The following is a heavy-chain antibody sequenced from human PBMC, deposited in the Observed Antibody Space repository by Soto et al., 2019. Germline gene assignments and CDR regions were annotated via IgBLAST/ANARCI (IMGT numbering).Heavy chain of an antibody. CDR1: RFTFSSYS. D-gene: IGHD1-26*01. J-gene: IGHJ3*01. V-gene: IGHV3-21*01. CDR3: ARDREGVGAGLF. CDR2: ISSSSSYI. Sequence: EVQLVESGGGLVKPGGSLRLSCAASRFTFSSYSMNWVRQAPGKGLEWVSSISSSSSYIYYAESVKGRFTISRDNAKNSLYLQMSSLRAEDTAVYYCARDREGVGAGLFWGQGTMVTVSS.